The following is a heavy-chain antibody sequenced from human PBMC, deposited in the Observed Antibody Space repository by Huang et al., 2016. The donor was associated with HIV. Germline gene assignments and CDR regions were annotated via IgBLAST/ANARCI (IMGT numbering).Heavy chain of an antibody. Sequence: QVRLDQWGAGLLKPSETLTLTCAVYGDSLRGFFWGWIRQSPGRGLEWIGEKTQSGRTNYNPSLKSRVTIAIDTSKKQFSLKLKSVTADDTSTYYCARGRGTSWSFFDTWGQGSFVTVSS. V-gene: IGHV4-34*01. CDR1: GDSLRGFF. CDR3: ARGRGTSWSFFDT. D-gene: IGHD2-2*01. CDR2: KTQSGRT. J-gene: IGHJ5*02.